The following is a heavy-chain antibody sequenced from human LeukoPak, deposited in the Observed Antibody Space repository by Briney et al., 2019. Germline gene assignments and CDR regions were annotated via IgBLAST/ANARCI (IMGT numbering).Heavy chain of an antibody. D-gene: IGHD2-2*02. V-gene: IGHV3-21*01. CDR2: IGSSSSYI. CDR3: ARDSSYCSSTSCYNYFDY. CDR1: GFTFSSYS. J-gene: IGHJ4*02. Sequence: GGSLRLSCAASGFTFSSYSMNWVRQAPGKGLEWVSSIGSSSSYIYYADSVKGRFTISRDNAKNTLYLQMNSLRAEDTAVYYCARDSSYCSSTSCYNYFDYWGQGNLVTVSS.